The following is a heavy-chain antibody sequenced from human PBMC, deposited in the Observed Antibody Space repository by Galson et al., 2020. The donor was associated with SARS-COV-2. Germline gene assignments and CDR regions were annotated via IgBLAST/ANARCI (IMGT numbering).Heavy chain of an antibody. CDR1: GFTFNTAS. CDR2: ISSSGTI. D-gene: IGHD4-17*01. J-gene: IGHJ3*02. CDR3: ARDRDYADYVISAFDI. Sequence: GESLKISCAASGFTFNTASINWVRQAPGKGLEWISYISSSGTIYYADSVKGRFTISRDNARNSLYLQMNSLRDEDTAVYYCARDRDYADYVISAFDIWGQGTMVTVSS. V-gene: IGHV3-48*02.